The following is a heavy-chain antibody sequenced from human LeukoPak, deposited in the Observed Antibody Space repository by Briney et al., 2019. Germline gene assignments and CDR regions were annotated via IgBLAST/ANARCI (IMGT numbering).Heavy chain of an antibody. J-gene: IGHJ4*02. CDR1: GGSISSGGYY. CDR3: ARARHIYSSGWIFDY. Sequence: SETLSLTCTVSGGSISSGGYYWSWIRQHPGKGLEWIGYIYYSGSTYYNPSLKSRVTISVDTSKNQFSLKLSSVTAADTAVYYCARARHIYSSGWIFDYWGQGTLVTVSS. V-gene: IGHV4-31*03. CDR2: IYYSGST. D-gene: IGHD6-19*01.